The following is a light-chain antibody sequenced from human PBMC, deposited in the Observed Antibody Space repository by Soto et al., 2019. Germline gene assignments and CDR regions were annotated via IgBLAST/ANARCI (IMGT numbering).Light chain of an antibody. J-gene: IGLJ1*01. V-gene: IGLV2-14*01. CDR3: SSYKRDTALV. CDR1: SSDVGTYNY. Sequence: QSVLAQPASVSGSPGQSITISCTGTSSDVGTYNYVSWHQHHPGKAPKLIIYEVSNRPSGVSNRFSGSKSGSTASLTISGLQAEDEADYYCSSYKRDTALVFGTGTNVTL. CDR2: EVS.